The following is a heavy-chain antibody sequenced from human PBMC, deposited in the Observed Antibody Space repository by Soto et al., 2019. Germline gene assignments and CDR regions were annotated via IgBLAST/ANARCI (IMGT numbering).Heavy chain of an antibody. CDR2: IYYSGST. CDR1: GGSISSGGYY. CDR3: ARVDDYEFDY. J-gene: IGHJ4*02. D-gene: IGHD4-17*01. Sequence: SETLSLTCTVSGGSISSGGYYWSWIRQHPGKGLEWIGYIYYSGSTYYNPSLKSRVTISVDTSKNQFSLKLSSVTAADTAVYYCARVDDYEFDYWGQGTMVTVSS. V-gene: IGHV4-31*03.